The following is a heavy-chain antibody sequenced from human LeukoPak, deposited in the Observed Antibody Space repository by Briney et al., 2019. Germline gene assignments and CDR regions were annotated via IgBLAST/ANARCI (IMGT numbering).Heavy chain of an antibody. Sequence: SETLSLTCAVYGGSFSGYYWSWIRQPPGKGLEWIGEINHSGSTNYNPSLKSRVTISVDTSKNQFSLKPSSVTAADTAVYYCARDSGSGSYYGMDVWGQGTTVTVSS. CDR2: INHSGST. D-gene: IGHD3-10*01. CDR3: ARDSGSGSYYGMDV. CDR1: GGSFSGYY. J-gene: IGHJ6*02. V-gene: IGHV4-34*01.